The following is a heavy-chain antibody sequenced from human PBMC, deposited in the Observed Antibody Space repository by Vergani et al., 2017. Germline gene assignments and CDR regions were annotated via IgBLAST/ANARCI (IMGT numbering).Heavy chain of an antibody. CDR3: VRDRGLCAGGRCYTEAWDY. CDR2: ISYDGTNE. Sequence: QVQLVESGGGVVQPGRSLRLSCAASGFTFSSYAMHWVRQAPGKGLEWVAVISYDGTNEYYPDLVKGRFTISRDIAKNTLYLQVRSLRLEDTGVYHCVRDRGLCAGGRCYTEAWDYWGQGTPVTVSS. V-gene: IGHV3-30-3*01. CDR1: GFTFSSYA. D-gene: IGHD2-2*02. J-gene: IGHJ4*02.